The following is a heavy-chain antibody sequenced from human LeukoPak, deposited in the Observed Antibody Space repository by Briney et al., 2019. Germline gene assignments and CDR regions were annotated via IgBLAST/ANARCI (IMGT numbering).Heavy chain of an antibody. CDR1: GFTFSSYA. D-gene: IGHD2-2*01. Sequence: PGGSLRLSCAASGFTFSSYAMSRVRQAPGKGLEWVSAISGSGGSTYYADSVKGRFTISRDNSKNTLYLQMNSLRAEDTAVYYCAKDSCSSTSCYLVGPEYFDYWGQGTLVTVSS. V-gene: IGHV3-23*01. J-gene: IGHJ4*02. CDR3: AKDSCSSTSCYLVGPEYFDY. CDR2: ISGSGGST.